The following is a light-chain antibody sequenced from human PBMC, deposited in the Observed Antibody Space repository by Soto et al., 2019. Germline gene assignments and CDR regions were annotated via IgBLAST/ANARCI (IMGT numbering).Light chain of an antibody. V-gene: IGLV2-14*01. CDR3: SSYRTSSTYV. J-gene: IGLJ1*01. Sequence: QSALTQPASVSGSPGQSITISCTGTSSDVGSYNYVSWYQQHPGKAPKVMIYDVSNRPSGVSYRFSGSKSGNTASPTISGLQAEDEADYCCSSYRTSSTYVFGTGTKVTVL. CDR2: DVS. CDR1: SSDVGSYNY.